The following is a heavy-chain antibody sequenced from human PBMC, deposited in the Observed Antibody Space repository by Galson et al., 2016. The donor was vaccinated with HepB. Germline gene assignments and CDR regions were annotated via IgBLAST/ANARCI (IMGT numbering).Heavy chain of an antibody. J-gene: IGHJ6*02. D-gene: IGHD3-10*01. CDR2: ITPIFGTS. CDR1: GGTFSNYG. CDR3: AREMPNFGSGSYQVIYYYYYGMDV. V-gene: IGHV1-69*06. Sequence: SVKVSCKASGGTFSNYGISWVRQAPGQGLEWMGGITPIFGTSHYEQKFQGRVTITADKSTSTAYMELNRLRSEDSAVYYCAREMPNFGSGSYQVIYYYYYGMDVWGQGTKVAVSS.